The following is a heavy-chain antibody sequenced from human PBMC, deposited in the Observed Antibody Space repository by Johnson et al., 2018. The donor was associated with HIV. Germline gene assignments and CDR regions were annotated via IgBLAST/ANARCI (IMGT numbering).Heavy chain of an antibody. CDR2: MRYDGSNK. V-gene: IGHV3-30*02. J-gene: IGHJ3*02. D-gene: IGHD3-3*01. Sequence: VQLVESGGGVVQPGGSLRISCAASGFSFSNYGMHWVRQAPGKGLEWVTFMRYDGSNKYYADSVKGRFTISRDNSKNTLYLQMNSLRAEDTAVYYCAKGDYNFWSGDAFDIWGQGTMVTVSS. CDR1: GFSFSNYG. CDR3: AKGDYNFWSGDAFDI.